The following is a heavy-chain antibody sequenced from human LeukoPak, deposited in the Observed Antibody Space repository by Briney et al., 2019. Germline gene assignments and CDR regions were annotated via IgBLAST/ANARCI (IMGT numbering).Heavy chain of an antibody. Sequence: VASVKVSCKASGYTFTGYYMHWVRQAPGQGLEWMGRINPNSGGTNYAQKFQGRVTMTRDTSISTAYMELSRLTSDDTAVYYCAREENCSGGSCYYYWGPGTPVTVSS. D-gene: IGHD2-15*01. CDR3: AREENCSGGSCYYY. CDR2: INPNSGGT. V-gene: IGHV1-2*06. CDR1: GYTFTGYY. J-gene: IGHJ4*02.